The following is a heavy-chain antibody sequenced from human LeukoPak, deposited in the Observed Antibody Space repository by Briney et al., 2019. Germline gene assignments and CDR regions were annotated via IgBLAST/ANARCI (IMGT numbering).Heavy chain of an antibody. CDR2: ISYDGSNK. J-gene: IGHJ4*02. D-gene: IGHD5-12*01. V-gene: IGHV3-30*18. CDR3: AKDLDIVATILGLDY. CDR1: GFTFSSYG. Sequence: GSPRLSCAASGFTFSSYGMHWVRQAPGKGLEWVAVISYDGSNKYYADSVKGRFTISRDNSKNTLYLQMNSLRAEDTAVYYCAKDLDIVATILGLDYWGQGTLVTVSS.